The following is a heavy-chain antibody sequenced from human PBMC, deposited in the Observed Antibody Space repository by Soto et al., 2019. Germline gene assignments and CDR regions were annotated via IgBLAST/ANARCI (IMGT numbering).Heavy chain of an antibody. J-gene: IGHJ6*03. CDR3: AKGGKVSDWNSARFYFYYMDV. D-gene: IGHD1-7*01. CDR1: GFTFTAYA. Sequence: EVQLLESGGGMVQPGGSLRLSCVVSGFTFTAYAMSWVRQAPGKGLEWVSAISGSGGSTFYTDSVKGRFTISRDNSKNTLYLQMNSLRAEDTAVYYCAKGGKVSDWNSARFYFYYMDVWGKGTTVTVSS. V-gene: IGHV3-23*01. CDR2: ISGSGGST.